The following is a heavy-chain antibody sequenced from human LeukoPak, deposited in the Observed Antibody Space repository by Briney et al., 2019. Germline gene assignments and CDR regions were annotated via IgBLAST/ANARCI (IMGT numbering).Heavy chain of an antibody. CDR3: AKDLSAYSSGPGCFDY. Sequence: GGSLRLSCAASGFTFSTYGMHWVRQAPGKGLEWVAFIRYDGNRKYYADSVKGRFTISRDNSKNTLYLQMNSLRAEDAAVHYCAKDLSAYSSGPGCFDYWGQGTLVTVST. CDR2: IRYDGNRK. CDR1: GFTFSTYG. D-gene: IGHD5-18*01. J-gene: IGHJ4*02. V-gene: IGHV3-30*02.